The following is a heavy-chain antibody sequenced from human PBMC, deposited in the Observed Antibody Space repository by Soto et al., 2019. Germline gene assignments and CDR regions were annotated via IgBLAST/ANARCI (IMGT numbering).Heavy chain of an antibody. J-gene: IGHJ4*02. Sequence: GGALRLSCSVFGFTFSSYAMHWVRQAPGKGLQYVSSISSNGGSTYYADSVKGRFTISRDNSKNTLYLQMSSLRVEDTAVYYCVKDRYVDYWGQGNLVTVSS. CDR3: VKDRYVDY. CDR2: ISSNGGST. CDR1: GFTFSSYA. V-gene: IGHV3-64D*06.